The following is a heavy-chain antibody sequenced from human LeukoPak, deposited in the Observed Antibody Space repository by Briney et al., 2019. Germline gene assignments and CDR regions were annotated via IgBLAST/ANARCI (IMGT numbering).Heavy chain of an antibody. Sequence: ASVKVSCKAFGYTFRGYGITWVRQAPGQGLEWMGWTSSYNGQTNYLQKFKSRVAMSADPSTNTAYMELRSLTSDDMAVYYCARDPPRSATIWAFDIWGQGTMVTVSS. CDR3: ARDPPRSATIWAFDI. V-gene: IGHV1-18*03. D-gene: IGHD3-10*01. CDR1: GYTFRGYG. J-gene: IGHJ3*02. CDR2: TSSYNGQT.